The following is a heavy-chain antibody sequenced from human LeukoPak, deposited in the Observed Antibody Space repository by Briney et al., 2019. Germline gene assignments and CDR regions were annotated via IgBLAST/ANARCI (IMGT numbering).Heavy chain of an antibody. V-gene: IGHV1-69*05. D-gene: IGHD3-16*01. Sequence: SVKVSCKASGGTFSSYAISWVRQAPGQGLEWMGGIIPIFGTANYAQKFQGRVTMTRNTSISTAYMELSSLRSEDTAVYYCARRNYGSPRWFDPWGQGTLVTVSS. CDR2: IIPIFGTA. CDR3: ARRNYGSPRWFDP. CDR1: GGTFSSYA. J-gene: IGHJ5*02.